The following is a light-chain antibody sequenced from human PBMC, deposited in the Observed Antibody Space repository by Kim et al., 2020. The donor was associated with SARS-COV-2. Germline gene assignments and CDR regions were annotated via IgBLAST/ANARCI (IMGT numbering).Light chain of an antibody. V-gene: IGLV3-19*01. J-gene: IGLJ2*01. Sequence: SSELTQDPAVSVALGQTVRITCQGDSLRTYYATWYQQRPRQAPVLVIYGRNNRPSGIPDRFSGSSSGNTASLTISGAQAGDEADFYCKSRDSGDDVLFGGGTQLTVL. CDR2: GRN. CDR1: SLRTYY. CDR3: KSRDSGDDVL.